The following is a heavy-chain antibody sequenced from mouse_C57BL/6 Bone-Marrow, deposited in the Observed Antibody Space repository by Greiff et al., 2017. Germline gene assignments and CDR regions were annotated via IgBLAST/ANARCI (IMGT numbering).Heavy chain of an antibody. CDR3: AEDYYGSSYGAMDY. D-gene: IGHD1-1*01. Sequence: VKLMESGPGLVAPSQSLSITCSVSGFSLTSYGVSWVRQPPGKGLELLGVVRGDGSTHYHSALISRLSISKDNSTSQVVLNLNSMQADDTATYYCAEDYYGSSYGAMDYWGQGTSVTVSA. V-gene: IGHV2-3*01. CDR2: VRGDGST. CDR1: GFSLTSYG. J-gene: IGHJ4*01.